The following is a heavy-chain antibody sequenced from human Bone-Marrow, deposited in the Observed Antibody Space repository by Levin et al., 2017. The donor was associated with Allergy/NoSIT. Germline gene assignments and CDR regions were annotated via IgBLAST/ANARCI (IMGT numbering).Heavy chain of an antibody. CDR3: TRDIYYYGSETSPDVFDL. V-gene: IGHV1-18*01. CDR2: ISTYNDNT. Sequence: ASVKVSCKTSGYSFKRYGISWVRQAPGQGLEWMGWISTYNDNTRYAQRVEGRVTMTTDTSTSTAYMELRSLTSADTAVYFCTRDIYYYGSETSPDVFDLWGQGRMLTVSS. J-gene: IGHJ3*01. CDR1: GYSFKRYG. D-gene: IGHD3-10*01.